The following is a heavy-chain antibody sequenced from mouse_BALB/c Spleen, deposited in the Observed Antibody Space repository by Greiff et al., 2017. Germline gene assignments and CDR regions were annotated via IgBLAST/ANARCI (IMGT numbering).Heavy chain of an antibody. D-gene: IGHD2-4*01. J-gene: IGHJ1*01. Sequence: EVQVVESGGGLVKPGGSLKLSCAASGFTFSSYAMSWVRQTPEKRLEWVASISSGGSTYYPDSVKGRFTISRDNARNILYLQMSSLRSEDTAMYYCAGVYDYDWYFDVWGAGTTVTVSS. CDR1: GFTFSSYA. CDR2: ISSGGST. CDR3: AGVYDYDWYFDV. V-gene: IGHV5-6-5*01.